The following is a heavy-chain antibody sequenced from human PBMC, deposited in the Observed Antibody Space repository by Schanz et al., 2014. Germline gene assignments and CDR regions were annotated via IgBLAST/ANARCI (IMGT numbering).Heavy chain of an antibody. CDR1: GGTFSSDT. CDR2: ISAYNGNT. Sequence: QVQLVQSGAEVKKPGSSVKVSCKASGGTFSSDTFSWVRQAPGQGLEWMGRISAYNGNTNYAQKLQGRVTMTTDTSTSTAYMELRSLRSEDTAVYYCASSGAGYSSSWDFDYWGQGTLVTVSS. J-gene: IGHJ4*02. D-gene: IGHD6-13*01. CDR3: ASSGAGYSSSWDFDY. V-gene: IGHV1-18*01.